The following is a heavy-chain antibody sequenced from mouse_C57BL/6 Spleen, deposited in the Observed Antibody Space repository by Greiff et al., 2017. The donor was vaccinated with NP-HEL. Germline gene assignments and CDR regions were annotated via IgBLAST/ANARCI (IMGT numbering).Heavy chain of an antibody. Sequence: VQLQQSGAELVKPGASVKISCKASGYAFSSYWMNWVKQRPGKGLEWIGQIYPGDGETNYNGKFKGKATLTADKSSSPAYMQLSSLTSEDSAVYFCAKSGYYGSSPGRFDYWGQGTTLTVSS. V-gene: IGHV1-80*01. D-gene: IGHD1-1*01. J-gene: IGHJ2*01. CDR2: IYPGDGET. CDR3: AKSGYYGSSPGRFDY. CDR1: GYAFSSYW.